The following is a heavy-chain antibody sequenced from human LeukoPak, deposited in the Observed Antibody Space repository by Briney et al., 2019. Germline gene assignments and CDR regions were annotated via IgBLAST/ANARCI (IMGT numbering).Heavy chain of an antibody. D-gene: IGHD3-22*01. CDR2: INHSGST. J-gene: IGHJ4*02. Sequence: SETLSLTCAVYGGSFSGYYWSWIRQPPGKGLEWIGEINHSGSTNYNPSLKSRVTISVDTSKNQFSLKLSSVTAADTAVYYCARIRNYYDSSGYYADYWGQGTLVTVSS. CDR1: GGSFSGYY. CDR3: ARIRNYYDSSGYYADY. V-gene: IGHV4-34*01.